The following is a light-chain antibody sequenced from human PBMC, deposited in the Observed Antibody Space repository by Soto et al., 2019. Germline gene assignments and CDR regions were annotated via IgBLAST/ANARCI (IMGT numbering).Light chain of an antibody. V-gene: IGKV1-39*01. J-gene: IGKJ5*01. CDR2: VAS. CDR1: QNINTY. Sequence: DIQMTQSPSSLSASVGDRVTITCRAGQNINTYLNWYQQKPGEAPKLLIYVASNLQSGVPSRFSGSGSGTDFTLTINSLQPEDRATYYCQQSYNGITFGQGTRLEIK. CDR3: QQSYNGIT.